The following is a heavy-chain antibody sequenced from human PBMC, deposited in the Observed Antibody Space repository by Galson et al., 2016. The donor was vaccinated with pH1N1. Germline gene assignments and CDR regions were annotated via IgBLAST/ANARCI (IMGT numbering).Heavy chain of an antibody. CDR2: IYPGDSDT. CDR3: ARRGINGTDF. J-gene: IGHJ4*02. V-gene: IGHV5-51*01. D-gene: IGHD1/OR15-1a*01. CDR1: GSSFKSYW. Sequence: QSGAEVKKSGESLKISCKGSGSSFKSYWIAWVRQMPGKGLGWMGIIYPGDSDTRYSPSFLGQVIMSADKSISTAFLQWSSLNASDTAMYYCARRGINGTDFWGQGTLVTVSS.